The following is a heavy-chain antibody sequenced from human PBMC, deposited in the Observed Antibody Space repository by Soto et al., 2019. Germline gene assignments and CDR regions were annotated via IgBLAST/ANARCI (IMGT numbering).Heavy chain of an antibody. CDR3: ARLSVRYCSGGSCSQLDY. V-gene: IGHV3-48*02. J-gene: IGHJ4*02. CDR1: GFTFSTYS. Sequence: EVQLVESGGGLVQPGGSVRLSCAASGFTFSTYSMNWVRQAPGKGLEWASFISSSGGTIYYADSVKGRFTISRDNAKNSLYLQMNSLSDEDTAVYYCARLSVRYCSGGSCSQLDYWGQGTLVTVSS. D-gene: IGHD2-15*01. CDR2: ISSSGGTI.